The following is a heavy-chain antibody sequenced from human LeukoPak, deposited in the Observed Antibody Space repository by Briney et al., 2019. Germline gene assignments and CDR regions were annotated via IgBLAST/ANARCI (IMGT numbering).Heavy chain of an antibody. D-gene: IGHD2/OR15-2a*01. CDR2: IYYSGST. J-gene: IGHJ6*03. CDR1: GGSISSGDYY. CDR3: ARDYGNNYYMDV. V-gene: IGHV4-30-4*02. Sequence: SETLSLTCTVSGGSISSGDYYWSWIRQPPGKGLEWIGYIYYSGSTYYNPSLKSRVTISVDTSKNQFSLKLSSVTAADTAVYYCARDYGNNYYMDVWGKGTTVTVSS.